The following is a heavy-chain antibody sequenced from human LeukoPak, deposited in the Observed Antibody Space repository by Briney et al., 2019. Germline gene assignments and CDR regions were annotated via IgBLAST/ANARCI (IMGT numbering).Heavy chain of an antibody. D-gene: IGHD3-10*01. Sequence: PSQTLSLTCTDSGGSISSGDYYWSWIRQPPGKGLEWIGYIYYSGSTYYNPSLKSRVTTSVDTSKNQFSLKLSSVTAADTAVYYCARNDYYGSGSSDYWGQGTLVTVSS. CDR1: GGSISSGDYY. CDR2: IYYSGST. CDR3: ARNDYYGSGSSDY. J-gene: IGHJ4*02. V-gene: IGHV4-30-4*01.